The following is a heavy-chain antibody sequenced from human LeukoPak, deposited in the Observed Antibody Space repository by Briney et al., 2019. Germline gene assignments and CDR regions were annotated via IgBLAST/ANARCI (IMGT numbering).Heavy chain of an antibody. CDR2: IYSGGST. J-gene: IGHJ3*02. CDR3: ARDSEQWLVLGVFDI. V-gene: IGHV3-66*01. CDR1: GFTVSSNY. D-gene: IGHD6-19*01. Sequence: GALVLSCAASGFTVSSNYMSWVRAARGKGLEWVSVIYSGGSTYYADSVKGRFTISRDNSKNTLYLQMNSLRAEDTAVYYCARDSEQWLVLGVFDIWGQGTMVTVSS.